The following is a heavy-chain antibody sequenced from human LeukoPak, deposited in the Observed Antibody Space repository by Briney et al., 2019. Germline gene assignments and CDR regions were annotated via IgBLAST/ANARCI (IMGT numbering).Heavy chain of an antibody. J-gene: IGHJ4*02. CDR3: VRDFLRLFTMARGVPGY. CDR1: GFTFSSYG. CDR2: ITSSSSYI. V-gene: IGHV3-21*06. Sequence: GGSLRLSCAASGFTFSSYGMNWVRQAPGKGLEWVSSITSSSSYIDYADSVKGRFTISRDNAKNSLYLQMNSLRAEDTAVYYCVRDFLRLFTMARGVPGYWGQGTLVTVSS. D-gene: IGHD3-10*01.